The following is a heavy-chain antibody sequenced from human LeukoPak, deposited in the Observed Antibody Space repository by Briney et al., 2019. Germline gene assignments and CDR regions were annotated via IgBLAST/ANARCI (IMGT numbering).Heavy chain of an antibody. V-gene: IGHV4-4*07. Sequence: PSETLSLTCTVSGASIGLYYWSWIRQPAAKALELIGRIYTSGTSNYSPSLKSRVTMSLDLSKNQLSLKLNSVTAADTAVYYCARDRAVPHYYYGMDVWGQGTTVTVSS. J-gene: IGHJ6*02. D-gene: IGHD6-19*01. CDR3: ARDRAVPHYYYGMDV. CDR1: GASIGLYY. CDR2: IYTSGTS.